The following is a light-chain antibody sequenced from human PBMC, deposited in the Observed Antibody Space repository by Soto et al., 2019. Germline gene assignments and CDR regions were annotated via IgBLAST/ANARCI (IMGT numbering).Light chain of an antibody. V-gene: IGLV2-14*01. CDR3: SSYTSIATGV. J-gene: IGLJ2*01. CDR1: SSDVGGYNY. Sequence: QSALTQPASVSGSPGQSITMSCAGTSSDVGGYNYVSWYQQHPGKAPKLMIFDVTKRPSGVSNRFSGSKSGNTASLTISGLQAEDEAHYYCSSYTSIATGVFGGGTKLTVL. CDR2: DVT.